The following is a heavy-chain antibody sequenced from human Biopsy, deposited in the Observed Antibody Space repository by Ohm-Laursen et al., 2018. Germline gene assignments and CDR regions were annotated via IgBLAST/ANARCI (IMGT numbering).Heavy chain of an antibody. D-gene: IGHD3-3*01. CDR3: ARGEYYAYWSGARKLNYFDY. CDR2: INHSGST. V-gene: IGHV4-34*01. CDR1: GGSFSGTY. Sequence: GTLSLTCAVSGGSFSGTYWSWIRQSPGKGLEWIGEINHSGSTKYNPSFESRVTISVDTSKNQFSLNLFSVTAADAARYFCARGEYYAYWSGARKLNYFDYWGQGTLVIVSS. J-gene: IGHJ4*02.